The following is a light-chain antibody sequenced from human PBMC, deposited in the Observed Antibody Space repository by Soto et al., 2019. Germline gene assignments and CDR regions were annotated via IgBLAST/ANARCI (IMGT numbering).Light chain of an antibody. CDR3: QQYNNWPRT. V-gene: IGKV3-20*01. Sequence: EIVLTQSPGTLSLSAGERATLSWGASQSVSSSYLAWYQQKHGQAPRLLIYGASSRATGIPDRFSGSGYGTDFNLTISSLQSEDFAVYYCQQYNNWPRTFGQGTKVDIK. J-gene: IGKJ1*01. CDR1: QSVSSSY. CDR2: GAS.